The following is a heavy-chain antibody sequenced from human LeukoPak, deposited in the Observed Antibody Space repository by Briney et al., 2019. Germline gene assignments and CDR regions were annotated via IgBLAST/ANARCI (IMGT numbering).Heavy chain of an antibody. CDR3: ARGRAQNPLGYMDV. V-gene: IGHV3-48*01. J-gene: IGHJ6*03. CDR1: GFTFSSYS. Sequence: QPGGSLRLSCAASGFTFSSYSMNWVRPAPGKGLEWVSYISSSSSTICYADSVKGRFTISRDNAKNSLYLQMNSLRAEDTAVYYCARGRAQNPLGYMDVWGKGTTVTVSS. CDR2: ISSSSSTI. D-gene: IGHD7-27*01.